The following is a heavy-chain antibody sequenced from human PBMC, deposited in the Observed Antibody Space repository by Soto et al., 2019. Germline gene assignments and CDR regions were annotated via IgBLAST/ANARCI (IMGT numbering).Heavy chain of an antibody. CDR1: GFSISRYW. CDR3: ARALADGMDV. D-gene: IGHD3-3*02. V-gene: IGHV3-7*03. J-gene: IGHJ6*02. Sequence: PGGSLRLSCEAGSGFSISRYWMAWFRQAPGKGLEWVANIVQDGTDRYYLDSVTGRFTISRDNARNSMYLQMNSLRIEDTAVYYCARALADGMDVWGQGTTVTV. CDR2: IVQDGTDR.